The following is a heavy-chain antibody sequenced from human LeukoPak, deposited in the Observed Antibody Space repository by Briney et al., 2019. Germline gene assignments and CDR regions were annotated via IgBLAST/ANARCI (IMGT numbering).Heavy chain of an antibody. D-gene: IGHD5-18*01. V-gene: IGHV3-23*01. CDR3: ARQPAGYSYGAGAFDI. Sequence: PGGSLRLSCTTSGCGSKNYAMSWVRLAPGKGLEWVSIISATGVNTYYADSVKGRFTISRDNSKNTLYLQMNSLRAEDTAVYYCARQPAGYSYGAGAFDIWGQGTMVTVSS. J-gene: IGHJ3*02. CDR1: GCGSKNYA. CDR2: ISATGVNT.